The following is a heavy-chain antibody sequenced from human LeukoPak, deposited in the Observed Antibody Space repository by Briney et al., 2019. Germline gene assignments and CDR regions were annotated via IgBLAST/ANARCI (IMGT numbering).Heavy chain of an antibody. CDR1: GYTFTGYY. Sequence: WASVQVSCKASGYTFTGYYMHWVRQAPGQGLEWMGWINPNSGGTNYAQKFQGRVTMTRDTSISTAYMELSRLRSDDTAVYYCAMIVVVDFFDYWGQGTLVTVSS. V-gene: IGHV1-2*02. CDR3: AMIVVVDFFDY. CDR2: INPNSGGT. J-gene: IGHJ4*02. D-gene: IGHD3-22*01.